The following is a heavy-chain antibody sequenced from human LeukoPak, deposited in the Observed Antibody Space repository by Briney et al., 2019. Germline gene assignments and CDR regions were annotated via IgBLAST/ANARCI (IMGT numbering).Heavy chain of an antibody. CDR2: INHSGST. CDR3: ARGYRNIVVVPAAHFDY. CDR1: GGSFSGYY. Sequence: SETLSLTCAVYGGSFSGYYWSWIRQPPGKGLEWIGEINHSGSTNYNPSLKGRVTISVDTSKNQFSQKLSSVTAADTAVYYCARGYRNIVVVPAAHFDYWGQGTLVTVSS. D-gene: IGHD2-2*01. J-gene: IGHJ4*02. V-gene: IGHV4-34*01.